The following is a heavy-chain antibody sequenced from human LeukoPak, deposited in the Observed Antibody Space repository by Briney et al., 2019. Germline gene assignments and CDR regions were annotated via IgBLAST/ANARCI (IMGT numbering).Heavy chain of an antibody. CDR1: GGSISSGDYY. CDR2: IYYSGST. D-gene: IGHD2-2*01. J-gene: IGHJ4*02. Sequence: SETLSLTCTVSGGSISSGDYYWSWIRQPPGKGLEWIGYIYYSGSTYYNPSLKSRVTISVDTSKNQFSLKLSSVTAADTAVYYCARSSRDIVVVPAALDYWGQGTLVTVSS. V-gene: IGHV4-30-4*08. CDR3: ARSSRDIVVVPAALDY.